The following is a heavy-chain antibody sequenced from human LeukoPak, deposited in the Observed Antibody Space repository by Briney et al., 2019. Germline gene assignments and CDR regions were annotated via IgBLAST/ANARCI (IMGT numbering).Heavy chain of an antibody. J-gene: IGHJ6*03. Sequence: SETLSLTCTVSGGSISSGPYYWGWIRQPPGKGLEWIGNIYYGENTNYNPSLKSRVTISVDTSKNQFSLKLSSVTAADTAVYYCARLTKNDSGTYRFGKKKRGYMDVWGKGTTVTISS. V-gene: IGHV4-39*07. D-gene: IGHD3-10*01. CDR1: GGSISSGPYY. CDR2: IYYGENT. CDR3: ARLTKNDSGTYRFGKKKRGYMDV.